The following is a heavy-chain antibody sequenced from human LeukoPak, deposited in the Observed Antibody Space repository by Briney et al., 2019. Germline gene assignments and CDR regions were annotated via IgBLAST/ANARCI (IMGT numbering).Heavy chain of an antibody. J-gene: IGHJ3*02. V-gene: IGHV3-30-3*01. Sequence: GRSLRLSCAASGFTFSSYAMHWVRQAPGKGLEWVAVISYDGSNKYYADSVKGRFTISRDNSKNTLYLQMNSLRAEDTAMYYCAREAVPSAFDIWGQGTMVTVSS. CDR3: AREAVPSAFDI. CDR2: ISYDGSNK. CDR1: GFTFSSYA.